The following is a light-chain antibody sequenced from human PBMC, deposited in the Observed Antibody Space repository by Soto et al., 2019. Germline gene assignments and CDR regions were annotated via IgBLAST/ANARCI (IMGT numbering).Light chain of an antibody. CDR2: DAS. V-gene: IGKV3-11*01. CDR1: QSVSSY. CDR3: QQYNNWPG. J-gene: IGKJ1*01. Sequence: EIVLTQSPVTLSLSPGERATLSCRASQSVSSYLAWYQQKPGQAPRLLIYDASNRATGIPARFSGGGSGTDFTLTISSLQSEDFALYFCQQYNNWPGFGQGTKVDIK.